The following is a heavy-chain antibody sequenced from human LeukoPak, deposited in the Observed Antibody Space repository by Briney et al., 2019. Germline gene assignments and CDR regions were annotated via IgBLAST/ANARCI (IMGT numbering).Heavy chain of an antibody. Sequence: SETLSLTCTVSGGSISSYYWSWIRQPPGKGLEWIGYIYYSGSTNYNPSLKSRVTISVDTSKNQFSLKLSSVTAADTAVYYCASDRGNSSPLDPWGQGTLVTVSS. CDR3: ASDRGNSSPLDP. V-gene: IGHV4-59*01. D-gene: IGHD4-23*01. CDR1: GGSISSYY. CDR2: IYYSGST. J-gene: IGHJ5*02.